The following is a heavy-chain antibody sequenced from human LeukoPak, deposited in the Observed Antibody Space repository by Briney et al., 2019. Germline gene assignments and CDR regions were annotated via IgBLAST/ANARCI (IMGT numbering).Heavy chain of an antibody. Sequence: SETLSLTCTVSGGSNSTYCGNWIRQAPGKGLEWIGYIYYSGSTNYNPSLKSRVAMSVDTSRNQFSLKLSSVTAADTAVYYCARAQVDYNNGPGSRGYYSYGMDVWGRGTTVTVSS. CDR1: GGSNSTYC. D-gene: IGHD4-11*01. CDR3: ARAQVDYNNGPGSRGYYSYGMDV. J-gene: IGHJ6*02. V-gene: IGHV4-59*01. CDR2: IYYSGST.